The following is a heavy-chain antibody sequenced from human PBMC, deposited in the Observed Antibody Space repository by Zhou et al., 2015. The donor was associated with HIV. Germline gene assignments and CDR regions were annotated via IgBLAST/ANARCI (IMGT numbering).Heavy chain of an antibody. V-gene: IGHV1-8*01. Sequence: QVQLVQSGAEVKKPAASVKVSCKASGYTFISYDINWVRQATGQGLEWMGWMNPNTGNTAYAQKFQDRVTMTRNTSASTAYMELSGLTSEDTAMYYCTRGRWEVPDAYWGQGTLVTVSP. CDR2: MNPNTGNT. J-gene: IGHJ4*02. CDR1: GYTFISYD. D-gene: IGHD1-26*01. CDR3: TRGRWEVPDAY.